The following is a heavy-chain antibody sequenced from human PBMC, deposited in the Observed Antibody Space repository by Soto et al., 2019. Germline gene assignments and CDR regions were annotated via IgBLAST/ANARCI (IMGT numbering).Heavy chain of an antibody. CDR3: ARDHSSSH. Sequence: QVQLVESGGGVVQPGRSLRLSCAASGFTFSSYGMHWVRQAPGKGLEWVAVISYDGSNKYYADSVKGRFTISRDNSKNSLYLQMNSLRAEDTAVYYCARDHSSSHWGQGTLVTVSS. J-gene: IGHJ4*02. D-gene: IGHD6-6*01. CDR2: ISYDGSNK. CDR1: GFTFSSYG. V-gene: IGHV3-30*03.